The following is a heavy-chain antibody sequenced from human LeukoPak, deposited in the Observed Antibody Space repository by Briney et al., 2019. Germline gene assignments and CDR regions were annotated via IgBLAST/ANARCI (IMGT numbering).Heavy chain of an antibody. D-gene: IGHD4/OR15-4a*01. V-gene: IGHV3-53*01. Sequence: GGSLRLSCAASGFTVSSNYMSWVRQAPGKGLEWVSVIYSGGSTYYSDSVKGRFTISRDNSKNTLYLQMNSLRAEDTAVYYCARVNQLLTIDYWGQGTLVTVSS. CDR1: GFTVSSNY. J-gene: IGHJ4*02. CDR2: IYSGGST. CDR3: ARVNQLLTIDY.